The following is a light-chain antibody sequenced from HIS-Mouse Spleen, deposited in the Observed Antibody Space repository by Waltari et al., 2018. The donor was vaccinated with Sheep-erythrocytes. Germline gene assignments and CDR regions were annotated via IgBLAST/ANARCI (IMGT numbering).Light chain of an antibody. CDR1: QGTRND. J-gene: IGKJ2*01. Sequence: AIQMTQSPSSLSASVGDRVTIPCRSSQGTRNDLGWYQQKPGKAPKLLIYAASRLQSGVPSRFSGSGAGTEFTLTSSSLQHEDFATYYCLQDDNYPYTFGQGTKLEIK. CDR2: AAS. V-gene: IGKV1-6*01. CDR3: LQDDNYPYT.